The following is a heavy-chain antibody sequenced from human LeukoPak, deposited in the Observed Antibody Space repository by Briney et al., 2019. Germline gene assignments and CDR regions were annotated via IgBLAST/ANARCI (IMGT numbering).Heavy chain of an antibody. J-gene: IGHJ3*02. Sequence: PGGSLRLSCAASGFTFSTYWMHWVRQAPGKGLVGVSRINWDGRSTSYADSVKGRFTISRDTAKNTLYLQMNSLRAEDTAVYYCARDRETYYDILTGYYTLGDAFDIWGQGTMVTVSS. CDR1: GFTFSTYW. CDR3: ARDRETYYDILTGYYTLGDAFDI. V-gene: IGHV3-74*01. D-gene: IGHD3-9*01. CDR2: INWDGRST.